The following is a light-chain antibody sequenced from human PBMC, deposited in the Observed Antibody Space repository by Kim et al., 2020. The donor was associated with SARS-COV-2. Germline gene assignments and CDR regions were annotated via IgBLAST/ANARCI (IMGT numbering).Light chain of an antibody. Sequence: DIQMTQSPSSLSASVGDRVTITCRASQGISHYLLWFQQKPGKPPKSLVYDASNLQRGVPSRFSGSRSGTEFSLTITSLQPEDFATYYCQQYNSYPLTFVQGTKLEI. J-gene: IGKJ2*01. CDR1: QGISHY. V-gene: IGKV1-16*01. CDR2: DAS. CDR3: QQYNSYPLT.